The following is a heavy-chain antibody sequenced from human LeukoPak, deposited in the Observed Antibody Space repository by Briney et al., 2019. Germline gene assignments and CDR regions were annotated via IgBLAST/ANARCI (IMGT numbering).Heavy chain of an antibody. D-gene: IGHD3-22*01. J-gene: IGHJ3*02. CDR1: GFTFSSYW. CDR3: ASGYYYRDAFDI. V-gene: IGHV3-74*01. Sequence: GGSLRLSCAASGFTFSSYWMHWVRQAPGKGLVWVSRINSDGGSTSYADSVKGRFTISRDNAKNTLYLQMNSLRAEDTAVYYCASGYYYRDAFDIWGQGTMVTVSS. CDR2: INSDGGST.